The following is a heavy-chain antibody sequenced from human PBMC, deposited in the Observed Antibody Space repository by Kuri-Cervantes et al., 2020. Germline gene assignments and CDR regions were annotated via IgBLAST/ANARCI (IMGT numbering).Heavy chain of an antibody. CDR1: GYTFTSYY. CDR3: ARRSGGSPNDY. CDR2: INPSGGST. V-gene: IGHV1-46*01. Sequence: ASVKVSCKASGYTFTSYYMHWVRQAPGQGLEWMGIINPSGGSTSYAQKFQGRVTMTTDTSTSTAYMELRSLRSDDTAVYYCARRSGGSPNDYWGQGTLVTVSS. D-gene: IGHD2-15*01. J-gene: IGHJ4*02.